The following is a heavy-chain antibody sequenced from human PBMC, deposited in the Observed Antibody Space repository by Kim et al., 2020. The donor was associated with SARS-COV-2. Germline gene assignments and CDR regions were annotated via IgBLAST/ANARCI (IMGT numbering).Heavy chain of an antibody. CDR3: TTEIYGSGSYYNGDY. CDR2: IKSKTDGGTT. J-gene: IGHJ4*02. V-gene: IGHV3-15*01. Sequence: GGSLRLSCAASGFTFSNAWMSWVRQAPGKGLEWVGRIKSKTDGGTTDYAAPVKGRFTISRDDSKNTLYLQMNSLKTEDTAVYYCTTEIYGSGSYYNGDYWGQGTLVTVSS. D-gene: IGHD3-10*01. CDR1: GFTFSNAW.